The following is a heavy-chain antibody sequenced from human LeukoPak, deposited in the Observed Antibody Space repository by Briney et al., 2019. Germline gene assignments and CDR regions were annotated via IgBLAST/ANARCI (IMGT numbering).Heavy chain of an antibody. V-gene: IGHV2-70*11. Sequence: SGPTLVNPTQTLTLTCTFSGFSLSTSGMCLSWIRQPPGKALEWLARIDWDDDKYYSTSLKTRLTISKDTSKNQVVLTMTNMDPVDTATYYCARTPGGYYDILTGYNYYYYMDVWGKGTTVTVSS. CDR1: GFSLSTSGMC. D-gene: IGHD3-9*01. CDR3: ARTPGGYYDILTGYNYYYYMDV. CDR2: IDWDDDK. J-gene: IGHJ6*03.